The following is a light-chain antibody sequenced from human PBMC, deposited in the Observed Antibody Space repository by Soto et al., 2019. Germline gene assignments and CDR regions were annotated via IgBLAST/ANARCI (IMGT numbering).Light chain of an antibody. V-gene: IGKV3-20*01. CDR1: QSVSNNY. CDR3: QQYAGSPRT. J-gene: IGKJ1*01. Sequence: VLTQSPGTLSLSPRERATLSCRDSQSVSNNYLDWYQHTPGQAPRLLIYGASNRAPGIPDRFSGSGSGPDFTITISRLEPEDFAVYYCQQYAGSPRTCGQGTLVEVK. CDR2: GAS.